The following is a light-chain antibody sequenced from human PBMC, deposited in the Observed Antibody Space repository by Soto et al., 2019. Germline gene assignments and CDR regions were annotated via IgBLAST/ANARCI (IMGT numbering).Light chain of an antibody. CDR3: QQYSSLPHT. J-gene: IGKJ2*01. CDR1: QRISSMY. V-gene: IGKV3-20*01. Sequence: IMLTQSPGTLSLSPGERATLSCRASQRISSMYLAWYQQKPGQAPRLLIYGISNRATGIPDRFSGSGSGTDFTLTISRLEPEDFGVYFCQQYSSLPHTFGQGTKLEVK. CDR2: GIS.